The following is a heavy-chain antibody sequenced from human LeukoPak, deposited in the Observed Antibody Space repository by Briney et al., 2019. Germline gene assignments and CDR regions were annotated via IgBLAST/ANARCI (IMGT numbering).Heavy chain of an antibody. CDR1: GFTFDDYA. V-gene: IGHV3-9*01. CDR2: ISWNSGSI. D-gene: IGHD3-22*01. Sequence: GRSLRLSCAASGFTFDDYAMHWVRQAPGKGLEWVSGISWNSGSIGYADSVKGRFTISRDNAKNSLYLRMNSLRAEDTAVYYCARTYYYDSSKGDSFDYWGQGTLVTVSS. J-gene: IGHJ4*02. CDR3: ARTYYYDSSKGDSFDY.